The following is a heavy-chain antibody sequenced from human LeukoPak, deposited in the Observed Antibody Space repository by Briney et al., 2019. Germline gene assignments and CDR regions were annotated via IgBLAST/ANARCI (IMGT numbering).Heavy chain of an antibody. V-gene: IGHV4-59*08. CDR1: GGSISNYY. D-gene: IGHD2-15*01. J-gene: IGHJ4*02. Sequence: PSETLSLTCTVSGGSISNYYWSWTRQPPGKGLEWIGYINYSGSTNYNPSLKSRVSISVDTSKNQFSLKLSSVTAADAAVYYCARLSGGNWGQGTLVTVSS. CDR3: ARLSGGN. CDR2: INYSGST.